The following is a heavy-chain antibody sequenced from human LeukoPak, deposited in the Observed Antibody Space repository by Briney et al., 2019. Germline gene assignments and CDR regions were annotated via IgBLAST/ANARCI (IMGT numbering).Heavy chain of an antibody. V-gene: IGHV5-51*01. CDR1: GYSFTSYW. D-gene: IGHD6-19*01. J-gene: IGHJ2*01. CDR3: ARLEGIGVAGTMFPHWYFDL. CDR2: IYPGDSDT. Sequence: GESLKISCKGSGYSFTSYWIGWVRQMPGKGLEWMGIIYPGDSDTRYSPSFQGQVTISADKSISTAYLQWSSLKASDTAMYYCARLEGIGVAGTMFPHWYFDLWGRGTLVTVSS.